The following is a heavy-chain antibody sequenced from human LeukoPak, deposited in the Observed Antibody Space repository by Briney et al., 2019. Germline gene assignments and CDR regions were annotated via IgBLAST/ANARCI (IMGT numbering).Heavy chain of an antibody. CDR2: TYYRSKWYT. V-gene: IGHV6-1*01. CDR1: GDSVSSNSAA. D-gene: IGHD5-12*01. CDR3: ARVPRSGQDCRPFDI. Sequence: SQTLSLTCAISGDSVSSNSAAWNWIRQSPSRGLECLGRTYYRSKWYTDYAVSVKSRITINPDTSKNQFSLQLNSVTPEDTAVYYCARVPRSGQDCRPFDIWGQGTMVTVSS. J-gene: IGHJ3*02.